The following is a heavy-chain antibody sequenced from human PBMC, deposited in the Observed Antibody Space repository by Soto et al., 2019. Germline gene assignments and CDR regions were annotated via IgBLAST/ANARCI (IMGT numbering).Heavy chain of an antibody. V-gene: IGHV1-69*12. CDR2: IIPIFGTA. J-gene: IGHJ6*02. CDR3: ARHLGGNHYYYGMDV. Sequence: QVQLVRSGAEVKKPGSSVKVSCKASGGTFSRYAISWVRQAPGQGLEWMGGIIPIFGTADYAQKFQGRVTITADDFTSTAYMELSSLRSEDTAVYFCARHLGGNHYYYGMDVWGQGTTVTVSS. CDR1: GGTFSRYA. D-gene: IGHD3-16*01.